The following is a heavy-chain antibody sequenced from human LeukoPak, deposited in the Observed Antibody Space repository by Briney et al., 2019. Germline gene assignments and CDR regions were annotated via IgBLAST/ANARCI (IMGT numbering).Heavy chain of an antibody. CDR3: ARAFDTSGYYVAEAFDI. Sequence: GGSLRLSCAASGFTFDDYAMHWVRQAPGKGLVWVSRINPDGISTSYADSVRGRFTITRDNAKNTLYLQMNSLRAEDTAMYYCARAFDTSGYYVAEAFDIWGQGTMVTVSS. CDR1: GFTFDDYA. D-gene: IGHD3-22*01. V-gene: IGHV3-74*01. J-gene: IGHJ3*02. CDR2: INPDGIST.